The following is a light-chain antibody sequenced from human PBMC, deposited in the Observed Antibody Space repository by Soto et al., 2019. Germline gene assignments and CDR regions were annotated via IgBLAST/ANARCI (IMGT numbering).Light chain of an antibody. CDR2: AVS. V-gene: IGLV2-8*01. Sequence: QSVLTQPPSASGSAGQSVTISCVGSRSDVGGYNYVSWYQQHPGKAPKLMSYAVSKRPSGVPDRFYGSKSGNTSSLAVSGLQAEDEAEYYCSSYAASNRLGVLGGGTKMTVL. CDR1: RSDVGGYNY. J-gene: IGLJ2*01. CDR3: SSYAASNRLGV.